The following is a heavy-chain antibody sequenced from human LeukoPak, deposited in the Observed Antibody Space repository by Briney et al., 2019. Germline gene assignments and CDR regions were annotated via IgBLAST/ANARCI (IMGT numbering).Heavy chain of an antibody. J-gene: IGHJ3*02. D-gene: IGHD3-22*01. V-gene: IGHV4-30-2*01. CDR1: GGSISSGGYY. CDR3: ARALGYYDSSGYYPSVAFDI. Sequence: SETLSLTCTVSGGSISSGGYYWSWIRQHPGKGLEWIGYIYHSGSTYYNPSLKSRVTISVDRSKNQFSLKLSSVTAADTAVYYCARALGYYDSSGYYPSVAFDIWGQGTVVTVSS. CDR2: IYHSGST.